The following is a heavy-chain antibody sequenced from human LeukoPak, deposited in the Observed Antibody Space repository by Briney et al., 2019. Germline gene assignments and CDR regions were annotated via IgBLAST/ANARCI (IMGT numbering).Heavy chain of an antibody. D-gene: IGHD3-10*01. CDR3: ARYYYGSGSYYEPPQK. CDR2: IYYSGST. J-gene: IGHJ4*02. V-gene: IGHV4-39*01. Sequence: SDTLSLTCTVSGGSISSSSYYWGWIRQPPGKGLEWIGSIYYSGSTYYNPSLKSRVTISVDTSKNQFSLKLSSVTAADTAVYYCARYYYGSGSYYEPPQKWGQGTLVTVSS. CDR1: GGSISSSSYY.